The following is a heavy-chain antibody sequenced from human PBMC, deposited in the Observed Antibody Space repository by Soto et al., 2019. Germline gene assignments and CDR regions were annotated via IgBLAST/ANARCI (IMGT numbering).Heavy chain of an antibody. D-gene: IGHD1-7*01. CDR1: RVAFKSYS. V-gene: IGHV1-69*13. J-gene: IGHJ2*01. CDR3: ARGETGTSRGYWYFDL. Sequence: GTSAELCSTARRVAFKSYSISWPQQAPEQGLEWMGGIIPIFGTANYAQKFQGRVTITADESTSTAYMELSSLRSEDTAVYYCARGETGTSRGYWYFDLWGRGTLVTVSS. CDR2: IIPIFGTA.